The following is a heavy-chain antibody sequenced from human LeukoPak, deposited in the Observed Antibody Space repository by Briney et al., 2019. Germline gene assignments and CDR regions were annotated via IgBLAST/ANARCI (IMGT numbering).Heavy chain of an antibody. CDR3: ARVKLASQTAWFDP. CDR1: GFTFSTYW. Sequence: GGSLRLSCAASGFTFSTYWMHWVRQAPGEGLVWVSRINIDGSSTTYADSVKGRFTISRDNAKNTLYLQMNSLRVEDTAVYYCARVKLASQTAWFDPWGQGTLVTVSS. V-gene: IGHV3-74*01. CDR2: INIDGSST. J-gene: IGHJ5*02.